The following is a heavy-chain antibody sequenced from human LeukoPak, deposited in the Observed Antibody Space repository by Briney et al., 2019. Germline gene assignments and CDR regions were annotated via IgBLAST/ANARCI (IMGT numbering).Heavy chain of an antibody. CDR1: GGSISSSNW. V-gene: IGHV4-4*02. CDR3: ARDEVGATTGVAFDI. Sequence: PSETLSLTCAVSGGSISSSNWWSWVRPPPGKGLEWIGEIYHSGSTNYNPSLQSRVTISVDKSKNQFSLKLRSVTAADTAVYYCARDEVGATTGVAFDIWGQGTMVTVSS. CDR2: IYHSGST. J-gene: IGHJ3*02. D-gene: IGHD1-26*01.